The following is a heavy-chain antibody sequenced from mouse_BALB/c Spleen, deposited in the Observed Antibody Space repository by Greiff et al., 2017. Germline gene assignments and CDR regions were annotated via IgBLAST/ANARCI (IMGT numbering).Heavy chain of an antibody. CDR3: ARGLGPYYAMDY. CDR1: GFTFSSFG. CDR2: ISSGSSTI. V-gene: IGHV5-17*02. J-gene: IGHJ4*01. Sequence: VQLVEFGGGLVQPGGSRKLSCAASGFTFSSFGMHWVRQAPEKGLEWVAYISSGSSTIYYADTVKGRFTISRDNPKNTLFLQMTSLRSEDTAMYYCARGLGPYYAMDYWGQGTSVTVSS. D-gene: IGHD4-1*01.